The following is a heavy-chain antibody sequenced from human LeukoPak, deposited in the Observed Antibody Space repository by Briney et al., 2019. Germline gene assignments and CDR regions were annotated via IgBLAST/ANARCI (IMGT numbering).Heavy chain of an antibody. CDR2: ISSSGSTI. J-gene: IGHJ4*02. D-gene: IGHD6-19*01. Sequence: PGGSLRLSCAASGFTFGDYYMSWIRQAPGKGLEWVSYISSSGSTIYYADSVKGRFTISRDNAKNSLYLQMNSLRAEDTAVYYCATLVSGWYYFDYWGQGTLVTVSS. CDR1: GFTFGDYY. CDR3: ATLVSGWYYFDY. V-gene: IGHV3-11*01.